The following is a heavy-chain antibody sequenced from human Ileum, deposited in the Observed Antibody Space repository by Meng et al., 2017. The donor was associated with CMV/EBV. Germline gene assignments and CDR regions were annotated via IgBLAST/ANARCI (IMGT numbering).Heavy chain of an antibody. CDR3: ARGGPSDYYYYGLDV. Sequence: GESLKISCAGSGFTFSTYWMHWVRQAPGKGLGWVSRIDRHGTYTTYADSVKGRFTFSRDNAKSTVYLQLNSLRAEDTAVYYCARGGPSDYYYYGLDVWGQGTTVTVSS. CDR1: GFTFSTYW. V-gene: IGHV3-74*01. J-gene: IGHJ6*02. CDR2: IDRHGTYT.